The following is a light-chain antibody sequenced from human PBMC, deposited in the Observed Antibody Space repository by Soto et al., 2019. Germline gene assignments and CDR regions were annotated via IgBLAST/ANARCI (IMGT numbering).Light chain of an antibody. Sequence: EIVLTQSPGTLSLSPGERATLSFRASQSVSSTYIAWYQQNPGRAPRLLIYGASSRATGIPERFSGSESGTDFTLSISGLEPEDFAVYFCQHYGRSPPFTFGQGTKVEIK. CDR3: QHYGRSPPFT. CDR1: QSVSSTY. J-gene: IGKJ2*01. CDR2: GAS. V-gene: IGKV3-20*01.